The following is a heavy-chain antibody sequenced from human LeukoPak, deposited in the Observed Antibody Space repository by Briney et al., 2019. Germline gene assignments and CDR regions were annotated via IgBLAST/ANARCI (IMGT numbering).Heavy chain of an antibody. CDR1: GFTFSSVA. V-gene: IGHV3-23*01. CDR2: ISGSGGST. Sequence: PGGSLRLSCAASGFTFSSVAMTWVRQAPGKGLEWVSAISGSGGSTYYADSVKGRFTISRDNSKNTLYLQMNSLRAEDTAVYYCAKDPSFWSGYAYTFDYWGQGTLVTVSS. CDR3: AKDPSFWSGYAYTFDY. J-gene: IGHJ4*02. D-gene: IGHD3-3*01.